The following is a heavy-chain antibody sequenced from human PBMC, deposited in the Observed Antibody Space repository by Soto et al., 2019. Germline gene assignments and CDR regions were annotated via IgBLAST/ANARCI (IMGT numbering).Heavy chain of an antibody. CDR1: GFTFSSYG. J-gene: IGHJ1*01. Sequence: GGSLRLSCAASGFTFSSYGMHWVRQAPGKGLEWVAVIWYDGSNKYYADSVKGRLTISRDNSKNTLYLQMNSLRAEDTAVYYCAREESIAVAGTGEYFQHWGQGTLVTVSS. CDR3: AREESIAVAGTGEYFQH. CDR2: IWYDGSNK. V-gene: IGHV3-33*01. D-gene: IGHD6-19*01.